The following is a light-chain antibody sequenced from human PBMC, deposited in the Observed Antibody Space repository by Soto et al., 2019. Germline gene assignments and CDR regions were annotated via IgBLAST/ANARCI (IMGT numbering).Light chain of an antibody. J-gene: IGKJ4*01. CDR1: QSLRSTF. CDR3: QQYGSSTQAT. Sequence: IGLAQCPGTLSLSPGARATLSCGTSQSLRSTFVAWYQVKPDQAARLLIYGASARATGMPDRFSGSGSGTDFTLTISRVEPEDFAVYYCQQYGSSTQATFGGGTKVDI. CDR2: GAS. V-gene: IGKV3-20*01.